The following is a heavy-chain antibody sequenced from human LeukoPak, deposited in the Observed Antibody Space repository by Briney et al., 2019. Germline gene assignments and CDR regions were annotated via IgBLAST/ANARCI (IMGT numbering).Heavy chain of an antibody. D-gene: IGHD6-13*01. CDR3: ARQWAAAGRNAFDI. CDR1: GGTFSSYA. Sequence: ASVKVSCKASGGTFSSYAISWVRQAPGQGLEWMGWISAYNGNTNYAQKLQGRVTMTTDTSTSAAYMELRSLRSDDTAVYYCARQWAAAGRNAFDIWGQGTMVTVSS. CDR2: ISAYNGNT. J-gene: IGHJ3*02. V-gene: IGHV1-18*01.